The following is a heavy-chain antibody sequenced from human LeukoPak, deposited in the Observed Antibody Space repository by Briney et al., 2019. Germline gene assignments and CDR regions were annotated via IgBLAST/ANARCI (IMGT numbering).Heavy chain of an antibody. J-gene: IGHJ4*02. CDR3: ARARGRTVTTCWDY. Sequence: SETLSLTFTVSGGSISSYYWSWIRQPAGKGLEWIGRIYTSGSTNYNPSLKSQVTMSVDTSKNQFSLKLSSVTAADTAVYYCARARGRTVTTCWDYWGQGTLVTVSS. V-gene: IGHV4-4*07. CDR2: IYTSGST. D-gene: IGHD4-17*01. CDR1: GGSISSYY.